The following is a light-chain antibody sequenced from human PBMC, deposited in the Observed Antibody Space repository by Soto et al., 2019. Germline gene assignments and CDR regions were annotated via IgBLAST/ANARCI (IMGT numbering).Light chain of an antibody. CDR1: QSISSND. Sequence: EIVLTQSPGTLSLSPGERATLSCRANQSISSNDLAWYQQKPGQAPRLLIYGASNRATGIPDRFSGSGSGTDFSLTISRLEPEDFAVYYCQQYDSSPRTFGQETKVEIE. J-gene: IGKJ1*01. CDR2: GAS. CDR3: QQYDSSPRT. V-gene: IGKV3-20*01.